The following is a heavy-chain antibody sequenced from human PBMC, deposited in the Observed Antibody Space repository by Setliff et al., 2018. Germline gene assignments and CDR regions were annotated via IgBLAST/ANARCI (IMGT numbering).Heavy chain of an antibody. J-gene: IGHJ3*02. CDR2: IYIGGSA. Sequence: PSETLSLTCTVSGGSISSYYWSWIRQPAGKGLEWIGHIYIGGSANYNPSLKSRVTMSIDTSKNQFSLKLNSVTAADMAVYYCARVGYYDSSGYSFAFDIWGQGTMVTVSS. CDR3: ARVGYYDSSGYSFAFDI. D-gene: IGHD3-22*01. V-gene: IGHV4-4*07. CDR1: GGSISSYY.